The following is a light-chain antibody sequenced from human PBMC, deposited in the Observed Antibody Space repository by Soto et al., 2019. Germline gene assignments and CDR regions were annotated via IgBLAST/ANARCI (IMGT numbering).Light chain of an antibody. CDR1: QSVSSN. J-gene: IGKJ4*01. V-gene: IGKV3D-15*01. CDR2: DIS. CDR3: QQDNDWPLT. Sequence: EIVMTQSPATLSVSPGERATLSCRASQSVSSNLAWYQQKPGQAPSLLIYDISARATGIPTRFSGSWSGTEFTLTISSLQSEDFAVYYCQQDNDWPLTFGGGTKVEIK.